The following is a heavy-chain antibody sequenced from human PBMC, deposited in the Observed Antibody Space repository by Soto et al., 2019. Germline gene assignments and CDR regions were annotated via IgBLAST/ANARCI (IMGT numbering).Heavy chain of an antibody. J-gene: IGHJ4*02. V-gene: IGHV3-21*01. Sequence: EVQLVESGGGLVKPGGSLRLSCAASGFTFSSYSMNWVRQAPGKGLEWVSSISRSSSYIYYADSVKGRFTISRDNAKNSLYLQMNSLRAEDTAVYYCARDLMVEGGGYWGQGTLVTVSS. CDR1: GFTFSSYS. CDR2: ISRSSSYI. D-gene: IGHD2-15*01. CDR3: ARDLMVEGGGY.